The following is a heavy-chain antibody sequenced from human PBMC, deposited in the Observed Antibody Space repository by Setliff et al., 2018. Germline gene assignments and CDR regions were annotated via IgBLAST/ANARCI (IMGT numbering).Heavy chain of an antibody. V-gene: IGHV4-39*07. J-gene: IGHJ4*02. D-gene: IGHD3-16*01. CDR1: GGSISSSSYY. CDR3: AREWGSNGYAY. CDR2: IYYSGST. Sequence: SETLSLTCTVSGGSISSSSYYWGWIRQPPGKGLEWIGSIYYSGSTYYNPSLKSRVTISVDTSKNQFSLTLSSVTAADTAVYYCAREWGSNGYAYWGQGTLVTVSS.